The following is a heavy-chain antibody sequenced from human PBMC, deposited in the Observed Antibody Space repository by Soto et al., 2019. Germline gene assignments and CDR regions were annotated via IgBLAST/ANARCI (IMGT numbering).Heavy chain of an antibody. Sequence: QVQLVQSGAEVKKPGASVKVSCKASGYTLSSNYMVWVRQAPGQGLEWMGIINTSGGSTDYAQKFQGRLTMTRDTSTNPVYMELSSLRSEDTAVYYCASLEITGYWGQGTQVTVSS. CDR1: GYTLSSNY. J-gene: IGHJ4*02. V-gene: IGHV1-46*01. CDR2: INTSGGST. CDR3: ASLEITGY. D-gene: IGHD3-16*01.